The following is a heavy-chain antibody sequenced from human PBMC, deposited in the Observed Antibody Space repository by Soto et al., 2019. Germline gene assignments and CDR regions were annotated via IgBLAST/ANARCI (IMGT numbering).Heavy chain of an antibody. D-gene: IGHD4-17*01. CDR2: AHHSGRT. V-gene: IGHV4-4*02. CDR3: ARSEATVLDN. CDR1: GGSMSSSNW. J-gene: IGHJ4*02. Sequence: QVQLQESGPGLVKPSETLSLTCTVSGGSMSSSNWWNWVRQPPGKGLEWIGEAHHSGRTNYNPSLKSRVTISVDKSKNHFSLKLSSVTAADTAVYYCARSEATVLDNWGQGTLVIVSS.